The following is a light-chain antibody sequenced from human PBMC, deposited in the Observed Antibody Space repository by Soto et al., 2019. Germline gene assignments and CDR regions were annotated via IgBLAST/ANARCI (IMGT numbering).Light chain of an antibody. J-gene: IGKJ4*01. Sequence: EIVLIQSPGTLSLSPGEIATLSFSASQTVSSSYLAWYQQKPGQAPRLLMFRTSSRATGFPARFSGSGSGTEFNLTISSLQSEDFGVYYCQQYNNWPRATFGGGTKVDIK. CDR3: QQYNNWPRAT. CDR1: QTVSSSY. CDR2: RTS. V-gene: IGKV3-15*01.